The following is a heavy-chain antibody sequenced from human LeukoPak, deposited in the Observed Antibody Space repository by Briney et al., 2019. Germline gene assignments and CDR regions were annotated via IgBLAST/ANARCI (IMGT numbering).Heavy chain of an antibody. CDR2: IYYSGST. V-gene: IGHV4-59*01. CDR3: ARGRGYSSSWYYFDY. D-gene: IGHD6-13*01. CDR1: GGSISSYY. Sequence: SETLSLTCTVSGGSISSYYWSWIRQPPGKGLEWTGYIYYSGSTNYNPSLKSRVTISVDTSKNQFSLKLSSVTAADTAVYYCARGRGYSSSWYYFDYWGQGTLVTVSS. J-gene: IGHJ4*02.